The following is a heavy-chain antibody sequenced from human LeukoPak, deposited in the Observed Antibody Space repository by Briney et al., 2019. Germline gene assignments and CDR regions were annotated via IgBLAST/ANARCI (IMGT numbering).Heavy chain of an antibody. CDR1: GGSISSYY. CDR2: IYYSGSS. Sequence: SETLSLTCTVSGGSISSYYWSWIRQPPGKGLEWIGYIYYSGSSNYNPSLKSRVTISVDTSKNQFSLKLSSVTAADTAVYYCARPNRYDLYFDYWGQGTLVTVSS. D-gene: IGHD5-12*01. CDR3: ARPNRYDLYFDY. J-gene: IGHJ4*02. V-gene: IGHV4-59*01.